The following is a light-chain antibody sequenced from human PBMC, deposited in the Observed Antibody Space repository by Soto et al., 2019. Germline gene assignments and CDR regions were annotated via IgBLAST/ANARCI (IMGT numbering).Light chain of an antibody. V-gene: IGKV1-5*01. J-gene: IGKJ4*01. CDR2: DVS. CDR3: QQYNSDPLT. Sequence: IQMTLLPSTLSASVGDRVTITCRASQSISVWLAWYQQKPGKAPNLLIYDVSTLGSGVPSRFSGSGSGTDFTLTISNLQPDDFATYYCQQYNSDPLTFCGGTKV. CDR1: QSISVW.